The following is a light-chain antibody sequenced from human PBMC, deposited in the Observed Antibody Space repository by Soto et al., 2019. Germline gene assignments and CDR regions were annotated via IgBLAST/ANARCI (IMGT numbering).Light chain of an antibody. J-gene: IGKJ1*01. CDR3: QQRERT. V-gene: IGKV3-11*01. Sequence: VLTHAPATLSLSPGERATLSCRASPSVLTYIAWYQQKPGQAPRLLIYEASKRATGVPARFSGSGSGTDFTLTISSLEPEDFAVYFCQQRERTFGQGTKV. CDR1: PSVLTY. CDR2: EAS.